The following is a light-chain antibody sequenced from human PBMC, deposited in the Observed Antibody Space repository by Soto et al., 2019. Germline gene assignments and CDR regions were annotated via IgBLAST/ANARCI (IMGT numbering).Light chain of an antibody. CDR1: SSNIGAGYD. CDR3: QSYDSSLSGSYV. CDR2: DNN. Sequence: QSALTPPPSVSGAPGQSVVSSCTGSSSNIGAGYDVHWYQQLPGTAPRLLIYDNNNRPSGVPARFSVSKSDTSASLAITGLQPEDEADYYCQSYDSSLSGSYVFGTGTKVTVL. V-gene: IGLV1-40*01. J-gene: IGLJ1*01.